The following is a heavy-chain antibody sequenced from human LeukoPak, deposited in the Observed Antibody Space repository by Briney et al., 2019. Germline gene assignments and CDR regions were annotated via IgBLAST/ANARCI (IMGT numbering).Heavy chain of an antibody. V-gene: IGHV1-8*03. Sequence: GASVKVSCKASGGTFSSYAISWVRQATGQGLEWMGWMNPNSGNTDFSQKFQGRVTLTRNTSISTAYMEVSSLRSDDTAVYYCARLTRTRFSSSWFDYWGQGTLVTVSS. D-gene: IGHD6-13*01. CDR3: ARLTRTRFSSSWFDY. J-gene: IGHJ5*01. CDR2: MNPNSGNT. CDR1: GGTFSSYA.